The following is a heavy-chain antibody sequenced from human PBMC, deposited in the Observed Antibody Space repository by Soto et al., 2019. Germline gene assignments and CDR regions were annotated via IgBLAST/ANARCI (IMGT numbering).Heavy chain of an antibody. CDR1: GYTFTSYD. V-gene: IGHV1-8*01. CDR2: MNPNSGNT. Sequence: QVQLVQSGAEVKKPGASVKVSCKASGYTFTSYDINWVRQATGQGLEWMGWMNPNSGNTGYAQKFQGRVTMTRNTSISTAYMELSSLRSEDTAVYYCARGRKVRGVILNWFDPWGQGTLVTVSS. J-gene: IGHJ5*02. D-gene: IGHD3-10*01. CDR3: ARGRKVRGVILNWFDP.